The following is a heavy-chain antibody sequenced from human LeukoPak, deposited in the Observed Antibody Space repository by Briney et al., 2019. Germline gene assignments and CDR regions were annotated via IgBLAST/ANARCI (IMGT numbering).Heavy chain of an antibody. D-gene: IGHD1-7*01. J-gene: IGHJ5*02. CDR2: INHSGST. CDR3: ARGPRYNWNFSNWFDP. Sequence: ASETLSLTCAVYGGSFSGYYWSWIRQPPGKGLEWIGEINHSGSTNYNPSLKSRVTIPVDTSKNQFSLKLSSVTAADTAVYYCARGPRYNWNFSNWFDPWGQGTLVTVSS. CDR1: GGSFSGYY. V-gene: IGHV4-34*01.